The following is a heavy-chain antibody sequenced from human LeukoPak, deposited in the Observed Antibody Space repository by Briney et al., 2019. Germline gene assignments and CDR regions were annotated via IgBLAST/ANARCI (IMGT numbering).Heavy chain of an antibody. Sequence: PGGSLRLSCAASGFTFSSYAMHWVRQAPGKGLEWVAVISYDGSNKYYADSVKGRFTISRDNSKNTLYLQMNSLRAEDTAVYYCARTGDTAMGGEPYYYYYYMDVWGKGTTVTVSS. CDR2: ISYDGSNK. J-gene: IGHJ6*03. D-gene: IGHD5-18*01. CDR3: ARTGDTAMGGEPYYYYYYMDV. CDR1: GFTFSSYA. V-gene: IGHV3-30*04.